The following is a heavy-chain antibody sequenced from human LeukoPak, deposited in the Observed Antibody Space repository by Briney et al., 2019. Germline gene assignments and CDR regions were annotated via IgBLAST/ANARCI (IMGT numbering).Heavy chain of an antibody. CDR2: ISSSSSTI. CDR1: GFTFSDYY. Sequence: GGSLRLSCAASGFTFSDYYMSWIRQAPGKGLEWVSYISSSSSTIYYADSVKGRFTISRDNSKNTLYLQMNSLRAEDTAVYYCARVAMPGLWFGDYYFDYWGQGTLVTVSS. V-gene: IGHV3-11*04. D-gene: IGHD3-10*01. J-gene: IGHJ4*02. CDR3: ARVAMPGLWFGDYYFDY.